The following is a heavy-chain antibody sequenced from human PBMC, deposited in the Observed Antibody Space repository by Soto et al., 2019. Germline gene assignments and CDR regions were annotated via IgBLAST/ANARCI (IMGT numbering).Heavy chain of an antibody. V-gene: IGHV3-30-3*01. J-gene: IGHJ4*02. CDR1: GFTSSSYS. CDR2: ISYEGSNK. D-gene: IGHD5-18*01. Sequence: GGSLRLSCAASGFTSSSYSMHWVRQARGKGLEWVAVISYEGSNKYYADSVKGRFIISRDNSKSTLYLQMNSLRTEDTAVYYCASEWKHDGLDYWGQGTLVTVSS. CDR3: ASEWKHDGLDY.